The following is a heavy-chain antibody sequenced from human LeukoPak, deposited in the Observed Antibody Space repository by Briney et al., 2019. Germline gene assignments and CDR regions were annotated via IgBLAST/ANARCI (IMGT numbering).Heavy chain of an antibody. Sequence: SETLSLTCTVSGDFITAYYWSWIRQPPGKGLEWIGYIYYSGSTNYNPSLKSRVTISVDTSKNQFSLKLSSVTAADTAVYYCARTYYYGSGSYLATSGGWFDPWGQGTLVTVSS. J-gene: IGHJ5*02. CDR2: IYYSGST. V-gene: IGHV4-59*01. CDR1: GDFITAYY. CDR3: ARTYYYGSGSYLATSGGWFDP. D-gene: IGHD3-10*01.